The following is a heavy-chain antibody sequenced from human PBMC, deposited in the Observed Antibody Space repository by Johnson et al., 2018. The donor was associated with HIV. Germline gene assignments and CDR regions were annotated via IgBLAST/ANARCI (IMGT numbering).Heavy chain of an antibody. CDR1: GFTFSSYA. CDR2: ISGSGGST. V-gene: IGHV3-23*01. CDR3: AREEVVAANAFDI. Sequence: VQLLESGGGLVKPGGSLRLSCAASGFTFSSYAMSWVRQAPGKGLEWVSAISGSGGSTHYADSVKGRFTITRDNSKNTLYLQMNSLRAEDTALYYCAREEVVAANAFDIWGQGTMVTVSS. D-gene: IGHD2-15*01. J-gene: IGHJ3*02.